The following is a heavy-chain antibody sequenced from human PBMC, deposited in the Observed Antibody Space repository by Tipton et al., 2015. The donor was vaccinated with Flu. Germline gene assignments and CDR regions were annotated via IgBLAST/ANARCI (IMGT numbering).Heavy chain of an antibody. CDR3: ARGLYGSGTYQRRYFDS. D-gene: IGHD3-10*01. Sequence: TLSLTCSVSGDSIGSRYFWGWIRQPPGKGLEWIGEINHSGSSNYNPSLKSRVPISVDTSKNQFSLKLSSVTAADTAVYYCARGLYGSGTYQRRYFDSWGQGTLVTVSS. J-gene: IGHJ4*02. V-gene: IGHV4-38-2*02. CDR2: INHSGSS. CDR1: GDSIGSRYF.